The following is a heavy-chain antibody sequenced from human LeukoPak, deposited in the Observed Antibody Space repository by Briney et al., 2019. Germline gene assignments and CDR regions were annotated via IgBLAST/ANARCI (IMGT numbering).Heavy chain of an antibody. CDR2: INHSGST. CDR3: ARSRYYSGGSCYGTNWFDP. V-gene: IGHV4-34*01. CDR1: GGSFSGYY. Sequence: SETLSLTCAVYGGSFSGYYWSWIRQPPGKGLEWIGEINHSGSTNYNPSLKSRVTISVDTSKNQFSLKLSSVTAADTAVYYCARSRYYSGGSCYGTNWFDPWGQGTLVTVSS. D-gene: IGHD2-15*01. J-gene: IGHJ5*02.